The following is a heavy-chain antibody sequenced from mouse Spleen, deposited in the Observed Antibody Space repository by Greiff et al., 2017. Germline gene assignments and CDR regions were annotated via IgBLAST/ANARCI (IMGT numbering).Heavy chain of an antibody. Sequence: EVQGVESGGGLVQPKGSLKLSCAASGFTFNTYAMHWVRQAPGKGLEWVARIRSKSSNYATYYADSVKDRFTISRDDSQSMLYLQMNNLKTEDTAMYYCVRDLGTGAWFAYWGQGTLVTVSA. CDR2: IRSKSSNYAT. J-gene: IGHJ3*01. D-gene: IGHD4-1*01. CDR3: VRDLGTGAWFAY. CDR1: GFTFNTYA. V-gene: IGHV10-3*01.